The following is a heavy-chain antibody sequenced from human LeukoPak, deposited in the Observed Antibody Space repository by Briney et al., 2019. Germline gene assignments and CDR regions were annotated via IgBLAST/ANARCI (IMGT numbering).Heavy chain of an antibody. J-gene: IGHJ4*02. D-gene: IGHD1-26*01. CDR2: IYPGDSDT. Sequence: GESLKISCKGYGYSFTSYWIGWVRQMPGKGLEWMGIIYPGDSDTRYSPSFQGQVTISADKSISTAYLQWSSLKASDTAMYYCARPVAGRIGTLAHFDYWGQGTLVTVSS. CDR3: ARPVAGRIGTLAHFDY. V-gene: IGHV5-51*01. CDR1: GYSFTSYW.